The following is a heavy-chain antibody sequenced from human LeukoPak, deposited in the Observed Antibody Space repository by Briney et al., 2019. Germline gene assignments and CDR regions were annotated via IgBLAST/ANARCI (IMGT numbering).Heavy chain of an antibody. CDR1: GYSFNSYW. Sequence: GESLKISCKGSGYSFNSYWISWVRQMPGKGLEWMGRIDPSDSYTNYSPSFQGHVTISADKSISTAYLQWSSLKASDTAMYYCARRDQFYYGSGSYYLWFDPWGQGTLVTVSS. CDR3: ARRDQFYYGSGSYYLWFDP. CDR2: IDPSDSYT. J-gene: IGHJ5*02. D-gene: IGHD3-10*01. V-gene: IGHV5-10-1*01.